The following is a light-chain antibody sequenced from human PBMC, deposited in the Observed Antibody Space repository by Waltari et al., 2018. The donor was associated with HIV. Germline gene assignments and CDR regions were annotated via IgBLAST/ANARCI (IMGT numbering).Light chain of an antibody. V-gene: IGLV2-23*02. J-gene: IGLJ3*02. Sequence: QTALTQPASVSGSPGQSITIPCPGTSSDVGAYHLASWYQQHPGKAPRLIIYDVSERPAGVSNRFTGSKSGNTASLTISGLQAEDEADYYCCSYVSEIVPCVFGGGTKLTVL. CDR1: SSDVGAYHL. CDR2: DVS. CDR3: CSYVSEIVPCV.